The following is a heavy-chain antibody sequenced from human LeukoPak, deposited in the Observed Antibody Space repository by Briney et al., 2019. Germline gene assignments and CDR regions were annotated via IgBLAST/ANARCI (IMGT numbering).Heavy chain of an antibody. V-gene: IGHV1-69*01. J-gene: IGHJ4*02. CDR2: IIPIFGTA. CDR3: ARGTVVPAAMYYYDSSGYSLFDY. D-gene: IGHD3-22*01. Sequence: SVKVSCKASGGTLSSYAISWVRQAPGQGLEWMGGIIPIFGTANYAQKFQGRVTITADESTSTAYMELSSLRSEDTAVYYCARGTVVPAAMYYYDSSGYSLFDYWGQGTLVTVSS. CDR1: GGTLSSYA.